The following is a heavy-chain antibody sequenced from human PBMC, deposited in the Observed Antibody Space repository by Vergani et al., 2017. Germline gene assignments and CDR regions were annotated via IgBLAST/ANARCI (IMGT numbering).Heavy chain of an antibody. V-gene: IGHV3-23*04. CDR3: ARLSYDTTPYLQGGYDC. CDR2: ISSRYPST. J-gene: IGHJ4*02. CDR1: GFTFINAW. Sequence: EVQLVESGGGLVKPGGSLRLSCAASGFTFINAWMTWVRQAPGKGLEWVSAISSRYPSTYYADSVKGRFTISRDNSKNMLYLQMNSLRAEDTAVYYCARLSYDTTPYLQGGYDCWGQGTVVSVSS. D-gene: IGHD3-22*01.